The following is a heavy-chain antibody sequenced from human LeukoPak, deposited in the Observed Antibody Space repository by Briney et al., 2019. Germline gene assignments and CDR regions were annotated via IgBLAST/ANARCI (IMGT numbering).Heavy chain of an antibody. CDR2: IRYDGSNK. CDR3: ARSPRTYYYDSSGYARY. V-gene: IGHV3-30*02. D-gene: IGHD3-22*01. Sequence: PGGSLRLSCAASGFTFSSYGMHWVRQAPGKGLEWVAFIRYDGSNKYYADSVKGRFTISRDNSKNTLYLQMNSLRAEDTDVYYRARSPRTYYYDSSGYARYWGQGTLVTVSS. J-gene: IGHJ4*02. CDR1: GFTFSSYG.